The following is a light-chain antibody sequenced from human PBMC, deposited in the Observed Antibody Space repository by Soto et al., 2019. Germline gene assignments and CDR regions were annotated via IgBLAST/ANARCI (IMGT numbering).Light chain of an antibody. CDR2: GSS. J-gene: IGKJ2*01. CDR1: QSVDSRY. Sequence: ETVLTQSPGTLSLSPGERASLSCRASQSVDSRYLAWYQQKPGQAPRLLIYGSSSRATGIPDRFSGSGSGTDFTVTISRLEPEDYAVYYCQQYGSSPYTFGQGTKVEIK. V-gene: IGKV3-20*01. CDR3: QQYGSSPYT.